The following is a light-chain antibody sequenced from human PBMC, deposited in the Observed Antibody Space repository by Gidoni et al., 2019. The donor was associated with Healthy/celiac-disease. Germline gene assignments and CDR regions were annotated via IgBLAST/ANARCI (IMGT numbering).Light chain of an antibody. CDR1: QSVLYSSNNKNY. CDR3: QQYDSTPVT. V-gene: IGKV4-1*01. CDR2: WAS. Sequence: DIVLTQSPDYPAGSLRERANINCTSSQSVLYSSNNKNYLAWYQQKPGQPPKLLIYWASTRESGVPDRFSGSGSGTDFTLTISSLQAEDVAVYYCQQYDSTPVTFGQGTRLEIK. J-gene: IGKJ5*01.